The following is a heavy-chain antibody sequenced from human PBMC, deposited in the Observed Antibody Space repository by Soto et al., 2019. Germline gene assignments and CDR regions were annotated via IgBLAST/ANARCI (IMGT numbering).Heavy chain of an antibody. Sequence: EVQLVESGGGLVQSGGSLRLSCEASGFMFSAYWMSWVRQDPGKKLEWVATISGGASDKFYVDSVEGRFTISRDDAKKSLSLATNRLRGSGTAVYLCVRAAWQRFAPWGPGTVVTVSS. CDR2: ISGGASDK. CDR3: VRAAWQRFAP. V-gene: IGHV3-7*01. CDR1: GFMFSAYW. J-gene: IGHJ5*02. D-gene: IGHD6-25*01.